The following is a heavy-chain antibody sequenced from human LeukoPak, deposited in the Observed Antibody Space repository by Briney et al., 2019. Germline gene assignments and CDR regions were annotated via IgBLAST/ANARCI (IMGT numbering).Heavy chain of an antibody. CDR3: ARDRLAIFDY. Sequence: GGSLRLSCAASGFTFSSYAMHRVRQAPGKGLEWVAVISYDGSNKYYADSVKGRFTISRDNSKNTLYLQVNSLRAEDTAVYYCARDRLAIFDYWGQGTLVTVSS. CDR1: GFTFSSYA. J-gene: IGHJ4*02. CDR2: ISYDGSNK. V-gene: IGHV3-30-3*01.